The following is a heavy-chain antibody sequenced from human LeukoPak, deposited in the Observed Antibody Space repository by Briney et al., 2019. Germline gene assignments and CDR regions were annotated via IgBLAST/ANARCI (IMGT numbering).Heavy chain of an antibody. CDR2: IYYGGNT. CDR3: AGYYHDSSGYLG. CDR1: GDSINSYTYSSINSTTYY. Sequence: PSETLSLTCTLSGDSINSYTYSSINSTTYYWGWIRQAPGKGLEWIGNIYYGGNTYYNPSLKNRLTISVDTSKNQFSLRLSPVTATDTALYYCAGYYHDSSGYLGCGQGTLVTVSS. D-gene: IGHD3-22*01. J-gene: IGHJ4*02. V-gene: IGHV4-39*01.